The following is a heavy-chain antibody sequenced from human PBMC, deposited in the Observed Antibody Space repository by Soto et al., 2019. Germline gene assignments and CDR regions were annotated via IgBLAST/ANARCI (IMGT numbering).Heavy chain of an antibody. CDR2: MSYDGNKK. V-gene: IGHV3-30*18. CDR1: GFTLSSYG. D-gene: IGHD5-18*01. Sequence: QVQLVESGGGVVQPGKSLRLSCAVSGFTLSSYGIHWVRQAPGKGLEWVAFMSYDGNKKSYADSVKGRFTISRDNSKNTLYLQMDSLRAEDTAMYYCAKVLSVIQEWIIDGHWGQGTQVTVSS. J-gene: IGHJ4*02. CDR3: AKVLSVIQEWIIDGH.